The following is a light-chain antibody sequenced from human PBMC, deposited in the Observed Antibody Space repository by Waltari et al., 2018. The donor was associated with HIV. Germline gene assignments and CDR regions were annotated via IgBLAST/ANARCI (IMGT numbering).Light chain of an antibody. CDR3: GTWDASLQTGV. V-gene: IGLV1-51*01. Sequence: QFVLTQPPSMYAAPGQRVTISCSANGSNIANNHVSWYQHFPRAAPQLLFYDTSERPSGIPDRFSGSRSGTSATLAITGLQTGDEADYYCGTWDASLQTGVFGGGTKLTVL. J-gene: IGLJ2*01. CDR1: GSNIANNH. CDR2: DTS.